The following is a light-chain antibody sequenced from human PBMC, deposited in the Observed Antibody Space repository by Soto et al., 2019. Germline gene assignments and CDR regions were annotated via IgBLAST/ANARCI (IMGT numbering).Light chain of an antibody. CDR1: QDISNS. J-gene: IGKJ4*01. V-gene: IGKV1-33*01. CDR3: QQYDNLPPSLT. Sequence: IQMTQSPSSLSASVGDRVTITCQASQDISNSLNWYQQKPGKAPKLLIYDASHLATGVPSRFSGGGSGTDFTLTISSLQPEDIATFYCQQYDNLPPSLTFGGGTKVEIK. CDR2: DAS.